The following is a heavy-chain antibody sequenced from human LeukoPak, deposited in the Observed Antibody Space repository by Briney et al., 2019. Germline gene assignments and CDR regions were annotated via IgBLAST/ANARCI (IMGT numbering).Heavy chain of an antibody. CDR1: GGSFNHNY. V-gene: IGHV4-34*01. Sequence: SETLSLTCAVYGGSFNHNYWSWIRQPPGKGLEWIGEINHGGSTNYNPSLKSRVTISVDMSRNQFSLKLRSVTAADTAVYYCARGARTADFDYWGQGTLVTVS. CDR3: ARGARTADFDY. D-gene: IGHD1-1*01. CDR2: INHGGST. J-gene: IGHJ4*02.